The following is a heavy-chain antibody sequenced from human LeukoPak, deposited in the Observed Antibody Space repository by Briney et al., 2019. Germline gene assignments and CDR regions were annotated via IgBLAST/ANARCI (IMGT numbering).Heavy chain of an antibody. CDR1: GYSFTSYW. CDR3: ARTRSRGATTHDAFDI. Sequence: GESLKISCKGSGYSFTSYWIGWVRQMPGKGLEWMGIIYPGDSDTRYSPSFQGQVTISADKSISTAYLQWSSLKASETAMYYCARTRSRGATTHDAFDIWGQGTMVTVSS. J-gene: IGHJ3*02. CDR2: IYPGDSDT. D-gene: IGHD1-26*01. V-gene: IGHV5-51*01.